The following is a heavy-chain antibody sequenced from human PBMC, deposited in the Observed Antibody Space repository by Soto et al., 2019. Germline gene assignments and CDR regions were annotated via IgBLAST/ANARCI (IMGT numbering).Heavy chain of an antibody. CDR2: IYYRGST. CDR1: GGSISSGSYY. CDR3: ATYRNGEDWYFGL. J-gene: IGHJ2*01. Sequence: QVQLQESGPGLVKPSQTLSLTCTVSGGSISSGSYYWGSIRQHPGKGLEWIGYIYYRGSTYYNPSLKTRVTISGYTSNNQFSLKLSSVTAADTAVYYCATYRNGEDWYFGLWGRGTLVTVS. V-gene: IGHV4-31*03. D-gene: IGHD7-27*01.